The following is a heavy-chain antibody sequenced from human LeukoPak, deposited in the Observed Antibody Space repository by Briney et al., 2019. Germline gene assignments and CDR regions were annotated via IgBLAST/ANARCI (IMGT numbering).Heavy chain of an antibody. CDR1: GFTFSSYA. V-gene: IGHV3-23*01. CDR2: ISGSGGST. CDR3: ARGPYGGSYYRFDY. J-gene: IGHJ4*02. Sequence: PAGSLRLSCAASGFTFSSYAMSWVRQAPGKGLEWVSGISGSGGSTYYADSVKGRFTISRDNSKNTLYLQMNSLRAEDTAVFYCARGPYGGSYYRFDYWGQGTLVTVSS. D-gene: IGHD1-26*01.